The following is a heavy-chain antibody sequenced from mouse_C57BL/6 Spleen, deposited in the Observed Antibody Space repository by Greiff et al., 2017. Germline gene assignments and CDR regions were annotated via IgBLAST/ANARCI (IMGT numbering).Heavy chain of an antibody. Sequence: DVQLQESGGGLVKPGGSLKLSCAASGFTFSDYGMHWVRQAPEKGLEWVAYISSGSSTIYYADTVKGRFTISRDNAKNTLFLQMTSLRSEDTAMYYCARGGNPYYYAMDYWGQGTSVTVSS. D-gene: IGHD2-1*01. CDR2: ISSGSSTI. J-gene: IGHJ4*01. CDR3: ARGGNPYYYAMDY. CDR1: GFTFSDYG. V-gene: IGHV5-17*01.